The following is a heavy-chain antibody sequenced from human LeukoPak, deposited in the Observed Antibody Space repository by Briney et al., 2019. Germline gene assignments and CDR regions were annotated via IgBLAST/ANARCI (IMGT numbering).Heavy chain of an antibody. CDR2: ISSGGGTR. CDR1: GFTFSDSG. CDR3: ATGGRSYSPGY. Sequence: GGSLRLSCAASGFTFSDSGMNWVRQAPGKGLEWISYISSGGGTRYYADSVKGRFTISRDNAENSLYLQMNSLRDDDTAVYYCATGGRSYSPGYWGQGTLVTVSS. V-gene: IGHV3-48*02. J-gene: IGHJ4*02. D-gene: IGHD3-10*01.